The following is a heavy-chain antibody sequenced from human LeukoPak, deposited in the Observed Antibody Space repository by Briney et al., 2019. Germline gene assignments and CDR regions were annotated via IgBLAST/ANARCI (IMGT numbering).Heavy chain of an antibody. CDR3: AGTMIVVVTTDAFDI. CDR1: GGSFSGYY. Sequence: SETLSLTCAVYGGSFSGYYWSWIRQPPGKGREWIGEINHSGSTNYNPSLKSRVTISVDTSKNQFSLKLSSVTAADTAVYYCAGTMIVVVTTDAFDIWGQGTMVTVSS. J-gene: IGHJ3*02. V-gene: IGHV4-34*01. CDR2: INHSGST. D-gene: IGHD3-22*01.